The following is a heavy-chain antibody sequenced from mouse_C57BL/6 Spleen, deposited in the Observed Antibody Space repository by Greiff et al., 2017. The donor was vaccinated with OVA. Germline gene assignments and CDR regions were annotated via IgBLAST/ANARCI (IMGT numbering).Heavy chain of an antibody. CDR3: TRAYGYFDY. CDR1: GYTFTDYE. D-gene: IGHD1-1*01. Sequence: VQVVESGAELVRPGASVTLSCKASGYTFTDYEMHWVKQTPVHGLEWIGAIDPETGGTAYNQKFKGKAILTADKSSSTAYMELRSLISEDSAVYYCTRAYGYFDYWGQGTTLTVSS. V-gene: IGHV1-15*01. CDR2: IDPETGGT. J-gene: IGHJ2*01.